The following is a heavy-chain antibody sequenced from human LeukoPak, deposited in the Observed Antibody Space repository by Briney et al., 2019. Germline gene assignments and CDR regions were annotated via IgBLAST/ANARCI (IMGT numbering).Heavy chain of an antibody. D-gene: IGHD3-3*02. CDR1: GFTFSNYW. V-gene: IGHV3-7*04. CDR2: IKQDGREN. J-gene: IGHJ4*02. CDR3: AMGGAFFNY. Sequence: PGGSLRLSCAASGFTFSNYWMSWVRQAPGKGLEWVANIKQDGRENYYVDSVKGRFTISRDNAKNSLYLQVNSLRVEDTAVYYCAMGGAFFNYWGQGILVTVSS.